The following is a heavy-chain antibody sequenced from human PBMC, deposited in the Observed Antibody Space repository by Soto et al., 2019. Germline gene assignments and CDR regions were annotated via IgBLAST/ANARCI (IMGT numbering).Heavy chain of an antibody. CDR3: TRGHLGYGGNSDGWFDP. CDR1: GFTFGDYA. J-gene: IGHJ5*02. D-gene: IGHD2-21*02. V-gene: IGHV3-49*03. CDR2: IRSKAYGGTT. Sequence: GGSLRLSCTASGFTFGDYAMSWFRQAPGKGLEWVDFIRSKAYGGTTEYAASVKGRFTISRDDSKSIAYLQMNSLKTEDTAVYYCTRGHLGYGGNSDGWFDPWGQGTLVTVPS.